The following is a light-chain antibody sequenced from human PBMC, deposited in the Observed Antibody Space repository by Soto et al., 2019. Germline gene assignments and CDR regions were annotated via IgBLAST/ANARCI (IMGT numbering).Light chain of an antibody. CDR2: AAS. CDR3: QQSYSTPYT. V-gene: IGKV1-39*01. Sequence: DIQMTQSPSSLSASVGDRVTITCRASQSITTYLHWYQKKPGKAPKLLIYAASSLQSGVPSRFSGSGSGTAFTLPISSLHPEDFATYYCQQSYSTPYTFGQGTELEIK. J-gene: IGKJ2*01. CDR1: QSITTY.